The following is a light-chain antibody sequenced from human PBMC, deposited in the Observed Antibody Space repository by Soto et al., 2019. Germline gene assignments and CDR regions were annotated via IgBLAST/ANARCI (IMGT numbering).Light chain of an antibody. CDR2: DVS. J-gene: IGLJ1*01. V-gene: IGLV2-14*01. CDR1: SNDVGAYNY. CDR3: SSYTSSNSYV. Sequence: QSALTQPASVSGSPGQSITISCTGTSNDVGAYNYVSWYQQHPGKGPKLMIYDVSNRPSGVSDRFSGSKSGNTASLTISGLQAEDEAEYYCSSYTSSNSYVFGTGTKVTVL.